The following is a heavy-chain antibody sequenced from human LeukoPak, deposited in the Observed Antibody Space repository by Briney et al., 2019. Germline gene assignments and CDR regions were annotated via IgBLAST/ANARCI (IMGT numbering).Heavy chain of an antibody. CDR2: IYENGGTT. J-gene: IGHJ4*02. CDR3: AKDFRIGYSAHFDY. V-gene: IGHV3-23*01. D-gene: IGHD2-21*01. CDR1: GFTFSSHA. Sequence: KGGVSLRLSCVGSGFTFSSHAMSWVRQAPEKGLEFVSGIYENGGTTYYADSVKGRFSISRDNSKNTLYLQMDSLRGEDTAVYYCAKDFRIGYSAHFDYWGQGALVTVSS.